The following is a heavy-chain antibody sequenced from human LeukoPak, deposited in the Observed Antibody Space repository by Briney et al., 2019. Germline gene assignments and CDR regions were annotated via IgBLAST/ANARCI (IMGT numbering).Heavy chain of an antibody. D-gene: IGHD1-26*01. Sequence: PGGSLRLSCAASGFTFSSYAMHWVRQAPGKGLEWVAVIPHDGSNKYYADSVKGRFTISRDNSKNTLYLQMNSLRAEDTAVYYCAREDGGSYFYFDYWGQGTLVTVSS. CDR2: IPHDGSNK. J-gene: IGHJ4*02. V-gene: IGHV3-30-3*01. CDR3: AREDGGSYFYFDY. CDR1: GFTFSSYA.